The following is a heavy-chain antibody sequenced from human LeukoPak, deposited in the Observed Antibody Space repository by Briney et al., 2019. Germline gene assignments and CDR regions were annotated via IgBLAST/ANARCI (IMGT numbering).Heavy chain of an antibody. D-gene: IGHD3-10*01. V-gene: IGHV5-10-1*01. CDR2: IDPSDSYT. CDR1: GYSFTSHW. J-gene: IGHJ5*02. CDR3: ARLDYGSASYSWLSWFDP. Sequence: GESLKISCRGSGYSFTSHWITWVRQMPGKGLEWLGRIDPSDSYTTYSPSFQGHVTISADQSISTAYLQWSSLKASDTAIYYCARLDYGSASYSWLSWFDPWDQGTLVTVSS.